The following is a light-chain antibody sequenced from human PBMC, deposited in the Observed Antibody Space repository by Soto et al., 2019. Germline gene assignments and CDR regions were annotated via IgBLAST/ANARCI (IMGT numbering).Light chain of an antibody. J-gene: IGKJ2*01. CDR3: HNYGGSPPFT. CDR2: ATF. Sequence: EVVLTQSPGTLSLSPGERATLSCRASQIVSNNYLAWYQQRPGQAPRLLIYATFNRATGIPDRFSGSGSGTDFIISINRLEAGDFAVYYCHNYGGSPPFTFGQGTKLEI. V-gene: IGKV3-20*01. CDR1: QIVSNNY.